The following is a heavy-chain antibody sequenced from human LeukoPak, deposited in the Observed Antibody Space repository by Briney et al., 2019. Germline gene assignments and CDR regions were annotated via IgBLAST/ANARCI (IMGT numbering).Heavy chain of an antibody. CDR1: GYTFTGYY. CDR3: AQGDMITFGGVIVSLHFDY. J-gene: IGHJ4*02. D-gene: IGHD3-16*02. V-gene: IGHV1-2*02. Sequence: GASVKVSCKASGYTFTGYYMHWVRQAPGQGLEWMGWINPNSGGTNYAQKFQGRVTMTRDTSISTAYMELSRLRSDHTAVYYCAQGDMITFGGVIVSLHFDYWGQGTLVTVSS. CDR2: INPNSGGT.